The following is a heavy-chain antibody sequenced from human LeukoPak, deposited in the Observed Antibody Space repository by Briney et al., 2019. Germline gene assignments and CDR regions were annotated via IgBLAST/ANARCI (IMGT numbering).Heavy chain of an antibody. CDR3: ARDQGDNSYGYYAIWYAFDV. D-gene: IGHD5-18*01. Sequence: ASVKVSCKASGGTFNNYAISWVRQAPGQGLEWMGRIVPILGIANYAQEFQGRLIITADKATSSAYMELSSLRSEDTAVYYCARDQGDNSYGYYAIWYAFDVWGRGTMVTVSS. J-gene: IGHJ3*01. V-gene: IGHV1-69*04. CDR2: IVPILGIA. CDR1: GGTFNNYA.